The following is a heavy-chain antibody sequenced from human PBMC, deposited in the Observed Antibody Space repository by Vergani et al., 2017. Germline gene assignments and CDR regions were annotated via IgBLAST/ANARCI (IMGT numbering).Heavy chain of an antibody. D-gene: IGHD3-16*01. J-gene: IGHJ2*01. V-gene: IGHV4-39*01. CDR2: IYNSGNG. CDR1: GDSIISRSYY. CDR3: ASGKYYSDSTSHFRGRYFDV. Sequence: QMQLQESGPGLVKASETLSLTCTVSGDSIISRSYYWGWIRQPPGKGLEWIGSIYNSGNGDSSSSLKSRVTISADTSKNQSALRLTSVTAADPAVYYCASGKYYSDSTSHFRGRYFDVSGRGTLVTVPS.